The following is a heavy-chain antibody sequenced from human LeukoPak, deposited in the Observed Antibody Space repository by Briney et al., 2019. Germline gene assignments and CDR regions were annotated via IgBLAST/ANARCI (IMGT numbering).Heavy chain of an antibody. V-gene: IGHV4-30-4*08. J-gene: IGHJ4*02. CDR1: GGSINSGDYY. CDR3: GREGGVGATDY. D-gene: IGHD1-26*01. Sequence: SETLSLTCTVSGGSINSGDYYWSWIRQPPGKGLEWIGYIYYSGSTYYNPSLKSRVTISVDTSKNQLSLKLSSVTAADTAVYYCGREGGVGATDYWGQGTLVTVSS. CDR2: IYYSGST.